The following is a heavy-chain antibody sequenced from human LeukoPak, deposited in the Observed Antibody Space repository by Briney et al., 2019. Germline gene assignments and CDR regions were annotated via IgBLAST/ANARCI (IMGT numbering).Heavy chain of an antibody. CDR2: ISGSGGST. Sequence: GGSLRLSCAARGFTFSSYAMSWVRQAPGKGLEWVSAISGSGGSTYYADSVKGRFTISRDNSKNTLYLQMNSLRAEDTAVYYCAKTRPMVVVPAATGGWFDPWGQGTLVTVSS. D-gene: IGHD2-2*01. CDR3: AKTRPMVVVPAATGGWFDP. CDR1: GFTFSSYA. V-gene: IGHV3-23*01. J-gene: IGHJ5*02.